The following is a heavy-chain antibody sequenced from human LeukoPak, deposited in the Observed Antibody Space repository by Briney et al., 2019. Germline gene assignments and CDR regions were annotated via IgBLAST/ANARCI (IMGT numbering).Heavy chain of an antibody. Sequence: PGGSLRLSCAASGFTFSSYAMHWVRQAPGKGLEWVAVISYDGSNKYYADSVKGRFTISGDNSKNTLYLQMNSLRAEDTAVYYCAREDGGSYFFDYWGQGTLVTVSS. D-gene: IGHD1-26*01. CDR3: AREDGGSYFFDY. V-gene: IGHV3-30*01. CDR1: GFTFSSYA. J-gene: IGHJ4*02. CDR2: ISYDGSNK.